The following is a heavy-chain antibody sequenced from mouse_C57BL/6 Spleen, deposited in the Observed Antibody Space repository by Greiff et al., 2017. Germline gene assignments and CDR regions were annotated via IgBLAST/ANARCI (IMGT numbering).Heavy chain of an antibody. CDR1: GYKFTSYW. V-gene: IGHV1-7*01. CDR3: ARSKVGSPFNY. Sequence: VMLVESGAELAKPGASVKLSCKASGYKFTSYWMHWVKQRPGQGLEWIGDINPSSGYTKYNQKFKDQATLTADKSSSTAYMQLSSLTYEYSAVYYCARSKVGSPFNYWGQGTTLTGSS. D-gene: IGHD1-1*01. CDR2: INPSSGYT. J-gene: IGHJ2*01.